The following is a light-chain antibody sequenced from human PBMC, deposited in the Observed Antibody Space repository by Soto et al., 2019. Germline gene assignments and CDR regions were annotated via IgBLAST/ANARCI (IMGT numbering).Light chain of an antibody. V-gene: IGLV2-23*01. Sequence: QSALTQPASVSGSPGQSITISCTGTSSDVGSYNLVSWYQQHPGKAPKLMIYEGSKRPSGVSNRFSASQSGNTASLTISGLQAEDECDYYCCSYAGSNNWVFGGGTQLTVL. CDR3: CSYAGSNNWV. CDR2: EGS. CDR1: SSDVGSYNL. J-gene: IGLJ3*02.